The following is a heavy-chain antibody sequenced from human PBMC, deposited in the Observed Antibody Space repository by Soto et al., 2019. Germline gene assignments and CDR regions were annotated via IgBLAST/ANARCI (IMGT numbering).Heavy chain of an antibody. D-gene: IGHD6-19*01. J-gene: IGHJ6*02. V-gene: IGHV4-4*07. Sequence: SETLSLTCSVSGADINTYSWTWIRQPAGKGLEWIGRIYTSASINYNPSLKGRVTLSVDTSTNQVSLRLASVTAADTAVYYCARDREAGYNFYYGMDVWGQGTTVTVSS. CDR2: IYTSASI. CDR1: GADINTYS. CDR3: ARDREAGYNFYYGMDV.